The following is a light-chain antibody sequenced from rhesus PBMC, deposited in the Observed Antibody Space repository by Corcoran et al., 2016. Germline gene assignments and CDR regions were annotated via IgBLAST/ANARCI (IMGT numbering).Light chain of an antibody. CDR3: QQYNSAPLT. V-gene: IGKV1-21*01. Sequence: DMQMTQSPSSLSASVGDRVTITCRASQGISSWLAWYQQKPGKALKLLLYNASSLQSGVPSRFSGSGSRADFTLTISSLQPEDFATYYCQQYNSAPLTFGGGTKVEIK. CDR1: QGISSW. J-gene: IGKJ4*01. CDR2: NAS.